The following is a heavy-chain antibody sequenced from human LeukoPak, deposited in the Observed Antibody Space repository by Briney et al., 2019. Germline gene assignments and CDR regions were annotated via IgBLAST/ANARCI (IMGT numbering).Heavy chain of an antibody. D-gene: IGHD3-3*01. CDR1: GGSISSYY. J-gene: IGHJ4*02. Sequence: PSETLSHTCTVSGGSISSYYWSWIRQPPGKGLEWIGYIYYSGSTNYNPSLKSRVTISVDTSKNQFSLKLSSVTAADTAVYYCARASPSSVDFWSGYYPNYFDYWGQGTLVTVSS. V-gene: IGHV4-59*01. CDR2: IYYSGST. CDR3: ARASPSSVDFWSGYYPNYFDY.